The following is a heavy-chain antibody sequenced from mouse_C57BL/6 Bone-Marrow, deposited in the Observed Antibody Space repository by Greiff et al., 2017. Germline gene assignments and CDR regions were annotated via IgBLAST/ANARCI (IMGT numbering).Heavy chain of an antibody. V-gene: IGHV1-19*01. CDR3: ARSGLLDYAMDY. Sequence: VHVKQSGPVLVKPGASVKMSCKASGYTFTDYYMNWVKQSHGKSLEWIGVINPYNGGTSYNQKFKGKATLTVDKSSSTAYMELNSLTSEDSAVYYCARSGLLDYAMDYWGQGTSVTVSS. CDR2: INPYNGGT. J-gene: IGHJ4*01. CDR1: GYTFTDYY. D-gene: IGHD3-1*01.